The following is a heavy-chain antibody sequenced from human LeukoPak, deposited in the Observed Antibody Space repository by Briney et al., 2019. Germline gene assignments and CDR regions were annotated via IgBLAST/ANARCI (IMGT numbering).Heavy chain of an antibody. J-gene: IGHJ4*02. CDR3: ARDDSIAAAYFDY. Sequence: ASVKVSCKASGYTFTGYYMHWVRQAPGQGLEWMGWINPNSGGTNYAQKFQGRVTMTRDTSISTAYMELSRLRSDDTAVYYCARDDSIAAAYFDYWGQGTLVTVSS. CDR2: INPNSGGT. V-gene: IGHV1-2*02. D-gene: IGHD6-13*01. CDR1: GYTFTGYY.